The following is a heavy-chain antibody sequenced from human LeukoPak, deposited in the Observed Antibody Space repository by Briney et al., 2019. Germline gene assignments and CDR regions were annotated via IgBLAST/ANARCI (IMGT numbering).Heavy chain of an antibody. V-gene: IGHV3-23*01. J-gene: IGHJ4*02. Sequence: GGSLRLSCAAPGFTFSSYAMSWVRQAPGKGPEWVSAISGSGGSTYYADSVKGRFTISRDNSKNTLYLQMNSLRAEDTAVYYCAKDSWFGELTNSIDYWGQGTLVTVSS. CDR1: GFTFSSYA. CDR3: AKDSWFGELTNSIDY. D-gene: IGHD3-10*01. CDR2: ISGSGGST.